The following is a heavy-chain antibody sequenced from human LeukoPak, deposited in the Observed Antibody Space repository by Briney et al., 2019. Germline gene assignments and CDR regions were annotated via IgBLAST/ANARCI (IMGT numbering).Heavy chain of an antibody. CDR1: GYSISSGYY. J-gene: IGHJ4*02. Sequence: SGTLSLTCTVSGYSISSGYYWGWIRQPPGKGLEWIGSIYHSGSTYYNPSLKSRVTISVDTSKNQFSLKLSSVTAADTAVYYCARSGVLRFLEWLLTPPLYFDYWGQGTLVTVSS. D-gene: IGHD3-3*01. V-gene: IGHV4-38-2*02. CDR3: ARSGVLRFLEWLLTPPLYFDY. CDR2: IYHSGST.